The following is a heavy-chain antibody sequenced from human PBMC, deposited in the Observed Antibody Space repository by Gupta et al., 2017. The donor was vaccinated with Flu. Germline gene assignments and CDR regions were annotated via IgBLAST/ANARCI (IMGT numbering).Heavy chain of an antibody. CDR3: ASHSISVPGHFDF. J-gene: IGHJ4*02. V-gene: IGHV1-69*01. CDR2: IIPMFGTT. Sequence: QVQLVQSGAAVKKPGSSVKVSCEASGGTFSTYAFIWVRQAPGQGLEWMGGIIPMFGTTNYAQRFKGRITITADEATSTAYMELSSLRSEDTAVFYCASHSISVPGHFDFWGQGTLVTVSS. D-gene: IGHD6-19*01. CDR1: GGTFSTYA.